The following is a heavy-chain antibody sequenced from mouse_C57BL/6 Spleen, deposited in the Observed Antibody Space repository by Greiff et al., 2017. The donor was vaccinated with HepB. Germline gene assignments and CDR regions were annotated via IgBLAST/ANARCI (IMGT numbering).Heavy chain of an antibody. V-gene: IGHV1-15*01. Sequence: QVQLKESGAELVRPGASVTLSCKASGYTFTDYEMHWVKQTPVHGLEWIGAIDPETGGTAYNQKFKGKAILTADKSSSTAYMELRSLTAEDSAVYYCTSDYDGAWFAYWGKGTLVTVSA. D-gene: IGHD2-4*01. CDR3: TSDYDGAWFAY. CDR2: IDPETGGT. CDR1: GYTFTDYE. J-gene: IGHJ3*01.